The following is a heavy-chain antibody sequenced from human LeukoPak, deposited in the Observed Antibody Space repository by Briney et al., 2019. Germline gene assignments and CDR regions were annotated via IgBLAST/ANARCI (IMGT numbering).Heavy chain of an antibody. CDR2: ISHTGIA. D-gene: IGHD3-22*01. CDR1: GGPFSGYF. J-gene: IGHJ4*02. Sequence: SETLSLTCAVSGGPFSGYFWSWIRQSPGKGLEWIGEISHTGIASYNPSLKSRVAISVDASKNQFSLRMDSVTAADRAVYYCARLSFLSFSYDSTGHAIFFFDYWGRGTLVTVSS. V-gene: IGHV4-34*01. CDR3: ARLSFLSFSYDSTGHAIFFFDY.